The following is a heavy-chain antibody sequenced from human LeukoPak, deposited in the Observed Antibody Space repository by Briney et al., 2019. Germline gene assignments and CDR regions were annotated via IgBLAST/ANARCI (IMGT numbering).Heavy chain of an antibody. CDR3: ARGGLYGGNFDY. CDR1: GDTFSSYA. Sequence: ASVKVSCKASGDTFSSYAISWVRQAPGQGLEWMSRITPILRKAHYTEKMQGRVTISADKSTSTGYMELSRLGYEGTAVSYCARGGLYGGNFDYWGQGTMVTVSS. V-gene: IGHV1-69*04. CDR2: ITPILRKA. J-gene: IGHJ4*02. D-gene: IGHD4-23*01.